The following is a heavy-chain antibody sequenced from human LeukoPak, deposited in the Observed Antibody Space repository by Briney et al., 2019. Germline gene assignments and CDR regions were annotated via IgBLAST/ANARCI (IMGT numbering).Heavy chain of an antibody. CDR3: ARDSPYATFLDGAWFDP. CDR2: ISAYNGNT. Sequence: GASVKVSCKASGYTFTSYGISWVRQAPGQGLEWMGWISAYNGNTNYAQKLQGRVTMTTDTSTSTAYMELRSLRSDDTAVYYCARDSPYATFLDGAWFDPWGRGTLVTVSS. J-gene: IGHJ5*02. CDR1: GYTFTSYG. V-gene: IGHV1-18*01. D-gene: IGHD2/OR15-2a*01.